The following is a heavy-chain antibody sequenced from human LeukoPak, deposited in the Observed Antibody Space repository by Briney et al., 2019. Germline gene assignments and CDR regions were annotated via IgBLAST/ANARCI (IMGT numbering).Heavy chain of an antibody. CDR3: ARDTGYSYGYAY. CDR2: ISYDGSKK. J-gene: IGHJ4*02. Sequence: GGSLRLSCTLSGLTFSRYAMNWVRQAPGKGLEWVALISYDGSKKDYTDSVKGRFTISRHNSKDTLFLQMNSLRAEDTAVYYCARDTGYSYGYAYWGQGTLVTVSS. CDR1: GLTFSRYA. D-gene: IGHD5-18*01. V-gene: IGHV3-30*14.